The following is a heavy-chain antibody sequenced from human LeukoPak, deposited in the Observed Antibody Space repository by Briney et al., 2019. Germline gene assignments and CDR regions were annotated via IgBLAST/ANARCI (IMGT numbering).Heavy chain of an antibody. CDR1: GDSISNYY. CDR3: ARDRDDILTGFLP. V-gene: IGHV4-59*12. Sequence: SETLSLTCTISGDSISNYYWSWIRQPPGRGLEWIGYIYYSGGTDYNPSLKSRVTISVDTSKNQFSLKLSSVTAADTAVYYCARDRDDILTGFLPWGQGTLVTVSS. D-gene: IGHD3-9*01. CDR2: IYYSGGT. J-gene: IGHJ5*02.